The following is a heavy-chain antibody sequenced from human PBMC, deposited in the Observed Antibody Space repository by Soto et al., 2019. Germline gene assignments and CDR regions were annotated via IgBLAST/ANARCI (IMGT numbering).Heavy chain of an antibody. Sequence: EVQLVESGGGLIQPGGSLRLSCAVSEFTVTNNYMNWVRQAPGRGLEWVAVIYSGGDTYYADSVKGRFTVSRDNSKNTLYLQMNSLRGEDTAVYFCARGSMYFDYWGQGTFVTVSS. J-gene: IGHJ4*02. CDR2: IYSGGDT. CDR1: EFTVTNNY. CDR3: ARGSMYFDY. V-gene: IGHV3-53*01. D-gene: IGHD1-26*01.